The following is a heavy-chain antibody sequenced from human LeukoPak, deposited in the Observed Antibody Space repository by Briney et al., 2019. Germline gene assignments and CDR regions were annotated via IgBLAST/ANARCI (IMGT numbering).Heavy chain of an antibody. V-gene: IGHV5-51*01. CDR2: IYPGDSDT. CDR3: ARRQGGQNWYFDL. Sequence: GESLKISCQGSGFRFDIYWIGWVRQIPGKGLEWMGNIYPGDSDTRFSPSFQGQVTTSADRSSGTAYLQWSSLKASDTAMYYCARRQGGQNWYFDLWGRGTAVTVSS. D-gene: IGHD3-16*01. CDR1: GFRFDIYW. J-gene: IGHJ2*01.